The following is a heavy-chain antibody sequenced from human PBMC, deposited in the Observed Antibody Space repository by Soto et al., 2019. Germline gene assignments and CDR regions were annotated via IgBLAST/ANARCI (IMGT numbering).Heavy chain of an antibody. V-gene: IGHV4-34*01. D-gene: IGHD2-15*01. Sequence: PSETLSLTCAVYGGSFSGYYWSWIRQPPGKGLEWIGEINHSGSTNYNPSLKSRVTISVDTSKNQFSLKLSSVTAADTAVYYCARSRRGYCSGGSCYTTPYYYSGMDVWGQGTTVTVSS. CDR3: ARSRRGYCSGGSCYTTPYYYSGMDV. J-gene: IGHJ6*02. CDR2: INHSGST. CDR1: GGSFSGYY.